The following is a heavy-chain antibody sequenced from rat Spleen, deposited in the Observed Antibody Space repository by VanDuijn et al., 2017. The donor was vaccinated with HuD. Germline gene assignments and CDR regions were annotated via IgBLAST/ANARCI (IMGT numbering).Heavy chain of an antibody. CDR1: GFTFSNYG. CDR2: ITNSGGST. J-gene: IGHJ3*01. CDR3: ARHNSGYGYFDY. V-gene: IGHV5S13*01. Sequence: EVQLVESGGGLVQPGRSLKLSCAASGFTFSNYGMAWVRQAPTKGLEWVASITNSGGSTYYRDSVKGRFTISRDNAKSTLYLQMDSLRSEDTATYYCARHNSGYGYFDYWGQGTLVTVSS. D-gene: IGHD4-3*01.